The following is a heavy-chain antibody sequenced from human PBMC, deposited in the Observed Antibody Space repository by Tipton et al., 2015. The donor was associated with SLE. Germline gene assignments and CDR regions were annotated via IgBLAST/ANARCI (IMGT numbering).Heavy chain of an antibody. J-gene: IGHJ3*02. CDR3: ARVLHYYDSSGYYPHAFDI. CDR1: GVSISSHY. Sequence: LRLSCTVSGVSISSHYWSWIRQPPGKGLEWIGYNYYSGSTNYNPSPKSRVTISVDTSKNQFPLKLSSVTAADTAVYYCARVLHYYDSSGYYPHAFDIWGQGTMVTVSS. D-gene: IGHD3-22*01. CDR2: NYYSGST. V-gene: IGHV4-59*11.